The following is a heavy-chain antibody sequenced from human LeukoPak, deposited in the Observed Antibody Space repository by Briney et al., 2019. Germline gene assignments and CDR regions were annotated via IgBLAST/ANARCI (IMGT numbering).Heavy chain of an antibody. CDR2: INPNSGGT. CDR1: GYTFTGYY. D-gene: IGHD2-8*01. Sequence: ASVKDSCKASGYTFTGYYMHWVRQAPGQGLEWMGRINPNSGGTNYAQKFQGRVTMTRDTSISTAYMELSRLRSDDTAVYYCARDSGRGYCTNGVCYTDDYWGQGTLVTVSS. CDR3: ARDSGRGYCTNGVCYTDDY. J-gene: IGHJ4*02. V-gene: IGHV1-2*06.